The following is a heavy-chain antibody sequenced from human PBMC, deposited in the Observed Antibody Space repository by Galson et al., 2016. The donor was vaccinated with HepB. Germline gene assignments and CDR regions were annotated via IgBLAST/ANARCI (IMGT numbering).Heavy chain of an antibody. D-gene: IGHD3-16*01. CDR2: IKQDGSEK. V-gene: IGHV3-7*03. CDR3: GKHGGFDY. Sequence: SLRLSCAASGFTFSNYYMSWVRQAPGKGLEWVANIKQDGSEKYYVDSVKGRFTISRDNVENSLYLQMNSLRAEDTAVYYCGKHGGFDYWGQGALVTVSS. J-gene: IGHJ4*02. CDR1: GFTFSNYY.